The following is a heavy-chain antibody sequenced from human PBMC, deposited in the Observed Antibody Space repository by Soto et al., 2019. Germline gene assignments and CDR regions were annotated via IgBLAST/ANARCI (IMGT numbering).Heavy chain of an antibody. CDR1: GFTCYEHA. D-gene: IGHD6-6*01. Sequence: GVSLRLSCAASGFTCYEHAMHCVRQPPGKGLEWVSIITRDGATTFYADSVRGRFTISRDNSKNSVDLEMCNLRPKDTGLYYCAKDGGYHASSYGFCDYWGQGTPVTVS. V-gene: IGHV3-43D*04. J-gene: IGHJ4*02. CDR3: AKDGGYHASSYGFCDY. CDR2: ITRDGATT.